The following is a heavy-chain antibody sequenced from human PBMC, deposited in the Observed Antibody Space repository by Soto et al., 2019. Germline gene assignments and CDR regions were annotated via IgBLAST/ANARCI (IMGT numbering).Heavy chain of an antibody. J-gene: IGHJ4*02. V-gene: IGHV3-74*01. CDR1: GFTFSMYW. CDR3: TRGPRSTSTGTGAF. D-gene: IGHD1-1*01. Sequence: GGSLRLSCAASGFTFSMYWMHWVRQVPGRGPEWVSRINDDGISTNYADSVKGRFTISRDNAKNTLYLQMNALRVEDTAVYYCTRGPRSTSTGTGAFWGQGTLVTVSS. CDR2: INDDGIST.